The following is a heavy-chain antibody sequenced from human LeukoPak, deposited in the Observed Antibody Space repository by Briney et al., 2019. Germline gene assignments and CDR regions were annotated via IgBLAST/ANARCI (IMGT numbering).Heavy chain of an antibody. V-gene: IGHV1-2*02. CDR3: AKEKSSAMAFFGY. CDR1: GYTFTDYY. J-gene: IGHJ4*02. CDR2: INPNSGDT. Sequence: ASVKVSCKASGYTFTDYYIHWVRQAPGQGLEWMGWINPNSGDTNYAQKFQGRVTMTRDTSISTAYMELRRLTSDDTAVYFCAKEKSSAMAFFGYWGQGALLTVSS. D-gene: IGHD5-18*01.